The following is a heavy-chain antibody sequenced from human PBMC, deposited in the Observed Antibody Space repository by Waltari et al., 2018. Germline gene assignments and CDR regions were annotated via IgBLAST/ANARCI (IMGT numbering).Heavy chain of an antibody. V-gene: IGHV3-7*03. D-gene: IGHD6-6*01. CDR1: GFTFSRYW. CDR2: IKEDGSEK. Sequence: EVQLVESGGGGVQPGGSLRLSCAFSGFTFSRYWMTWVRQAPGKGLGWVANIKEDGSEKYYVDPVKGRFTISRDNAKNSLYLQMNSLRAEDTAVYYCARVPLMYSSSSRWRNWFDPWGQGTLVTVSS. CDR3: ARVPLMYSSSSRWRNWFDP. J-gene: IGHJ5*02.